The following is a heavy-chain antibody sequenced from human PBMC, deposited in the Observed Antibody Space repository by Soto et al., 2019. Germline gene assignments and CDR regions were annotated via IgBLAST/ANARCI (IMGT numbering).Heavy chain of an antibody. CDR3: ARTGATVRMLGWFDP. V-gene: IGHV3-33*01. CDR2: IWYDGSNK. D-gene: IGHD4-4*01. Sequence: GGSLRISCATSGFSFRTYGMHWVRQAPGKGLEWVALIWYDGSNKYYADSVKGRFTISRDNSKNTLYLQMNSLRAEDTAVYYCARTGATVRMLGWFDPWGSGTLVTV. CDR1: GFSFRTYG. J-gene: IGHJ5*02.